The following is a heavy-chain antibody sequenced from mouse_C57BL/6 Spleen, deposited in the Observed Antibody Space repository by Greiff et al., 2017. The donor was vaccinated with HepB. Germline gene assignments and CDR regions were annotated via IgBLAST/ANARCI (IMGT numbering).Heavy chain of an antibody. CDR2: IWRGGST. D-gene: IGHD2-4*01. CDR1: GFSLTSYG. J-gene: IGHJ4*01. CDR3: AKLIYYDYGDYYAMDY. V-gene: IGHV2-5*01. Sequence: QVQLQQSGPGLVQPSQSLSITCTVSGFSLTSYGVHWVRQSPGKGLEWLGVIWRGGSTDYNAAFMSRLSITKDNSKSQVFFKMNSLQADDTAIYYCAKLIYYDYGDYYAMDYWGQGTSVTVSS.